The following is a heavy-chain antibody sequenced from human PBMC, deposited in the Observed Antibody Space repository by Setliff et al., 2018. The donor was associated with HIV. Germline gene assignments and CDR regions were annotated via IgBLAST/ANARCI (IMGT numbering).Heavy chain of an antibody. CDR3: ARPRVFDSFDV. Sequence: ASVKVSCKAIGYMILGYKMSWVRQAPGQGLEWIGRISPDNGAAEYAPKFQGRVRMTLDTSISTAYLEIPRLASDDAAVYYCARPRVFDSFDVWGQGTLVTVSS. CDR1: GYMILGYK. V-gene: IGHV1-2*06. CDR2: ISPDNGAA. J-gene: IGHJ3*01.